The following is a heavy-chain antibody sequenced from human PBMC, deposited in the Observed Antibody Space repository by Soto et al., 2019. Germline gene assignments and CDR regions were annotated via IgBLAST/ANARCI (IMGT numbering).Heavy chain of an antibody. J-gene: IGHJ3*02. CDR1: EFIFSAYG. CDR3: ARGRGGVGATLGVFDI. Sequence: GGSQRLSCAASEFIFSAYGRHWVRQAPGKGLEWVAVISYDGNNEHYADSVKGRFTISRDNSKNTLYLQMNSLRAEDTAVYYCARGRGGVGATLGVFDIWGQGTMVTVSS. D-gene: IGHD1-26*01. V-gene: IGHV3-30*03. CDR2: ISYDGNNE.